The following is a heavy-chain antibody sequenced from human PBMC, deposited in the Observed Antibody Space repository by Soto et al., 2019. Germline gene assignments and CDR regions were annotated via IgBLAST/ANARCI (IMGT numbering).Heavy chain of an antibody. CDR1: GVSFSGYY. CDR3: ARNCDSTGYSYGVDYFDP. V-gene: IGHV4-34*01. CDR2: INHSGST. J-gene: IGHJ4*02. Sequence: PETLSLTCAVYGVSFSGYYWSWSRQPPGQGLEWIGEINHSGSTNYNPSLKSRVTISVDTSKNQFSLKLSSVTAADTAVYYCARNCDSTGYSYGVDYFDPWGQGTTVTF. D-gene: IGHD3-22*01.